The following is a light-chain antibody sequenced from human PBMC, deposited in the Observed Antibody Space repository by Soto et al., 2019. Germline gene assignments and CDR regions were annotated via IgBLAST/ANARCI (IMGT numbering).Light chain of an antibody. CDR3: QQFSSYPLT. V-gene: IGKV3-20*01. Sequence: FVLAHSPGTLSFSPGERATLSFRASQTVRNNYLAWYQQKPGQAPRLLIYDASSRATGIPDRFSGGGSGTDFTLTISRLEPEDFAVYYCQQFSSYPLTFGGGTKVDIK. CDR1: QTVRNNY. J-gene: IGKJ4*01. CDR2: DAS.